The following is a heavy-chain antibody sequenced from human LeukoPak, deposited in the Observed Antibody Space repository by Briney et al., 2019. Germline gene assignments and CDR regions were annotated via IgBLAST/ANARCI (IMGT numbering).Heavy chain of an antibody. Sequence: SETLSLTCAVYGGSFSGYYWSWIRQPPGKGLEWIGEINHSGSTNYNPSLKSRVTISVDTSKNQFSLKLSSVTAADTAVYYCARGNRYFDLWGRGTLVTVSS. CDR1: GGSFSGYY. V-gene: IGHV4-34*01. CDR2: INHSGST. CDR3: ARGNRYFDL. J-gene: IGHJ2*01.